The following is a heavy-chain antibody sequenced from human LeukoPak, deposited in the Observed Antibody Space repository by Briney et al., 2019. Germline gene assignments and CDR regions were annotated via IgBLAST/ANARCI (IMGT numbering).Heavy chain of an antibody. J-gene: IGHJ5*02. CDR2: ISYDGSNK. Sequence: GGSLRLSCAASGFTFSSYAMHWVRQAPGKGLEWVAVISYDGSNKYYADSVKGRFTISRDNSKNTLYLQMNSLRAEDTAVYYCARDRKPPNWFDPWGQGTLVTVSS. CDR1: GFTFSSYA. V-gene: IGHV3-30*04. CDR3: ARDRKPPNWFDP.